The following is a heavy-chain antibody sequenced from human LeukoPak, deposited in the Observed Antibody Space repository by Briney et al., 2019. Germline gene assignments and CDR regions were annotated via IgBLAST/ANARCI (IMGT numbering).Heavy chain of an antibody. Sequence: GGSLRLSCAASEFTFSSYWMHWVRQAPGKGLVWVSRINSDGSSTSYADSVKGRFTTSRDNAKNTLYLQMNSLRAEDTAVYYCARGVEMATPKDYFDYWGQGTLVTVSS. CDR3: ARGVEMATPKDYFDY. D-gene: IGHD5-24*01. V-gene: IGHV3-74*01. J-gene: IGHJ4*02. CDR1: EFTFSSYW. CDR2: INSDGSST.